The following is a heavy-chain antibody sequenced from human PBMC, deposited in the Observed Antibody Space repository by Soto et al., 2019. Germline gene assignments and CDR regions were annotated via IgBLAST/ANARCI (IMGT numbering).Heavy chain of an antibody. V-gene: IGHV3-53*04. Sequence: GGSLRLSCAASGFTVSSNYMSWVRQAPGKGLEWVSVIYSGGSTYYADSVKGRFTISRHNSKNTLYLQMNSLRAEDTAVYYCARVYGYSSPYYYYFKDVWGKGTTVTVSS. CDR3: ARVYGYSSPYYYYFKDV. J-gene: IGHJ6*03. CDR2: IYSGGST. D-gene: IGHD6-13*01. CDR1: GFTVSSNY.